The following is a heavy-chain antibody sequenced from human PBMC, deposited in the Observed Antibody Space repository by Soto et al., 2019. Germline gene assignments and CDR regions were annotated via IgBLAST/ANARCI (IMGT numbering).Heavy chain of an antibody. D-gene: IGHD3-9*01. Sequence: DVQLVEAGGGLGQPGGSLRLSCEASGFTFSGYDMHWVRQAAGERLEWVSAIATSGNTYYAGSVKGRFTISRENAKNSLYLQINNVRAGDTAVYYCAREYVDWGYWYFDLWGRGTLVTVSS. J-gene: IGHJ2*01. V-gene: IGHV3-13*01. CDR2: IATSGNT. CDR3: AREYVDWGYWYFDL. CDR1: GFTFSGYD.